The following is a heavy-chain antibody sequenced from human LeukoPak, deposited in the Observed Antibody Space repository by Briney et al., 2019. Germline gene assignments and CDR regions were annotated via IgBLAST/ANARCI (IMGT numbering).Heavy chain of an antibody. CDR3: ARDQVTMVRGVIITSWFDP. J-gene: IGHJ5*02. Sequence: SETLSLTCTVSGGSISSSSYYWSWIRQPAGEGLEWIARIYTSGSTNYNPSLKSRVTISVDTSKNQLSLKLSSLTAADTAVYYCARDQVTMVRGVIITSWFDPWGQGTLVTVSS. V-gene: IGHV4-61*02. D-gene: IGHD3-10*01. CDR2: IYTSGST. CDR1: GGSISSSSYY.